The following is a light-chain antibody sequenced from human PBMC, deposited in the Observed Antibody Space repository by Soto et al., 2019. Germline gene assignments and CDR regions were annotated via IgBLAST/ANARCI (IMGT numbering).Light chain of an antibody. CDR2: DAS. J-gene: IGKJ3*01. CDR3: QQRSNWPGT. Sequence: EIVLPQSPATLSLSQRERAILSCRASQSVGTYLAWYQQKPCQAPRLLIYDASNRATCLPARFGGSGSGTDFTLTINSLEPEDFAVYYCQQRSNWPGTFGPGTKVDIK. CDR1: QSVGTY. V-gene: IGKV3-11*01.